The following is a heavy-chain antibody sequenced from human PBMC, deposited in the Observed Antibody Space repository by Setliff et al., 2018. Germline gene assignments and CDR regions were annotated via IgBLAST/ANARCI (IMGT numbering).Heavy chain of an antibody. CDR1: GYSFNDYG. CDR2: ISPHTGNT. CDR3: SRLVRFCTRTACQRLSGGEF. J-gene: IGHJ4*02. D-gene: IGHD2-8*01. V-gene: IGHV1-18*01. Sequence: ASVKVSCKASGYSFNDYGIAWVRQAPGQGLEWMGWISPHTGNTYYTPKLHGRVTLTTDTSASTAYMELRSLGSDDTAVYYCSRLVRFCTRTACQRLSGGEFWGQGTLVTVSS.